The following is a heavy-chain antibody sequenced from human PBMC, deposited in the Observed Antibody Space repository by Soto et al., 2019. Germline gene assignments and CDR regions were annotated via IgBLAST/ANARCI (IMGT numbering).Heavy chain of an antibody. D-gene: IGHD5-18*01. CDR3: ARGLGGYSYGVAYYYYGMDV. J-gene: IGHJ6*02. CDR2: INPNSGGT. Sequence: QVQLVQSGAEVKKPGASVKVSCKASGYTFTGYYMHWVRQAPGQGLEWMGWINPNSGGTNYAQKFQGWVPMTRDTSISTAYMELSRLRSDDTAVYYCARGLGGYSYGVAYYYYGMDVWGQGTTVTVSS. V-gene: IGHV1-2*04. CDR1: GYTFTGYY.